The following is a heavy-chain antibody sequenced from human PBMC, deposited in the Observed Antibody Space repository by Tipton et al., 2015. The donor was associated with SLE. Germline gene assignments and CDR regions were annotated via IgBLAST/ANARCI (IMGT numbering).Heavy chain of an antibody. D-gene: IGHD3-22*01. J-gene: IGHJ6*03. CDR3: GGGNYFDYYMDV. CDR2: IYSSGST. CDR1: GASISDHY. Sequence: TLSLTCTVSGASISDHYWTWIRQPPGKGLEWIGYIYSSGSTTYTPSLKSRIAISVDTSTMQFSLRLTSVTAADTAVYYCGGGNYFDYYMDVRGKGTTVTVSS. V-gene: IGHV4-4*08.